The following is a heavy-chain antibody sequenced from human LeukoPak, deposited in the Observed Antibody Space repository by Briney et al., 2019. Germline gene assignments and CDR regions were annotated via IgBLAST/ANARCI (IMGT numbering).Heavy chain of an antibody. CDR3: ARINSGLKWGDALDI. V-gene: IGHV3-23*01. CDR1: GFTFSSYA. J-gene: IGHJ3*02. CDR2: ISGSGGST. Sequence: PGGSLRLSCAASGFTFSSYAMSWVRQAPGKGLEWVSAISGSGGSTYYADSVKGRFTISRDNSKNTLYLQMNSMRAEDTAVYYCARINSGLKWGDALDIWGQGTKVTVSS. D-gene: IGHD5-12*01.